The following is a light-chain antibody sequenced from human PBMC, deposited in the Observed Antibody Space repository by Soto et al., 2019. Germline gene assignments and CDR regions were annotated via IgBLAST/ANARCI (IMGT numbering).Light chain of an antibody. J-gene: IGKJ2*01. Sequence: DIQMTQSPSSLSASVGDRVTITCRASQSISGWLAWYQQKPGKAPKLLIYDASTLESGVPSRFSGSGSGTEFTLTVNSLQHDDFATYYCQQYNIYPYTFGQGTKLEIK. V-gene: IGKV1-5*03. CDR3: QQYNIYPYT. CDR1: QSISGW. CDR2: DAS.